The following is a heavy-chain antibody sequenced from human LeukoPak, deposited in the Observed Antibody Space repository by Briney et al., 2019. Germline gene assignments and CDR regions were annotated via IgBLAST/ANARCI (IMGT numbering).Heavy chain of an antibody. CDR3: ATPQGVTMVRGVMRYYSMDV. D-gene: IGHD3-10*01. CDR2: ISGSGGST. Sequence: GASLRLSCAASGFTFSSYAMSWVRQAPGKGLEWVSAISGSGGSTYYADSVKGRFTISRDNSKNTLYLQMNSLRAEDTAVYYCATPQGVTMVRGVMRYYSMDVWGQGTLVTVSS. J-gene: IGHJ6*02. V-gene: IGHV3-23*01. CDR1: GFTFSSYA.